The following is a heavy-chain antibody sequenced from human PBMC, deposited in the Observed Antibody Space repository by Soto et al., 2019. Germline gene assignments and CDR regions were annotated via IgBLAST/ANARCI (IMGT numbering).Heavy chain of an antibody. V-gene: IGHV3-23*01. D-gene: IGHD2-15*01. CDR1: GFTFSIYA. CDR3: GKDRMSHNSRWDPFDI. J-gene: IGHJ3*02. CDR2: IGGDGDDT. Sequence: AQLLDSGGGLVQPGGSLRLSCAASGFTFSIYAMSWVRQAPGKGLEWVSGIGGDGDDTNYADSVKGRFIISRDNSKSRLALQMEGMRVDDTAVDYCGKDRMSHNSRWDPFDIWGQGTMVTVSS.